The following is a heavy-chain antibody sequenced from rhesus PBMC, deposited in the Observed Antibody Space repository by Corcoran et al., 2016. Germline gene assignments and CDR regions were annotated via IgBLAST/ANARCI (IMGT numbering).Heavy chain of an antibody. J-gene: IGHJ4*01. V-gene: IGHV4-99*01. D-gene: IGHD1-44*02. CDR3: ARQGGRFFDY. CDR1: GYSIRSGYH. Sequence: QVQLQESGPGLVKPSETLSLTCAVSGYSIRSGYHWGWSRPPPGKGLEYFWYISGSSGSTDYNPSLKSRVTISKDTSKNQLSLKLSSVTAADTAVYYCARQGGRFFDYWGQGVLVTVSS. CDR2: ISGSSGST.